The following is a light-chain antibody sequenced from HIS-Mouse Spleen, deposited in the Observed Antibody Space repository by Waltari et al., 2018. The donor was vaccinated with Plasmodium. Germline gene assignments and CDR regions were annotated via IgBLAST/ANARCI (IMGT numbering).Light chain of an antibody. CDR1: ALPKKS. Sequence: SYELTQPPSVSLSPGQTARITCTGDALPKKSAYWYQQKSGQAPVLVIYEDSKRPSGIPERFSGSSSGTMATLTISGAQVEDEADYYCYSTDSSGNHRVFGGGTKLTVL. CDR3: YSTDSSGNHRV. V-gene: IGLV3-10*01. CDR2: EDS. J-gene: IGLJ3*02.